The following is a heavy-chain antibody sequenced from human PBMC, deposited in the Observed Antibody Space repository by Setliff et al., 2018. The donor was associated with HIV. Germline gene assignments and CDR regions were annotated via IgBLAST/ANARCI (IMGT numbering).Heavy chain of an antibody. CDR1: GYSFTSLG. CDR2: INTHTGNP. V-gene: IGHV7-4-1*02. CDR3: ARALYGDYGGDINWFDP. Sequence: GASVKVSCKASGYSFTSLGLTWVRQAPGQGLEWMGWINTHTGNPTYAQGFTGRFVFSLDTSVSTAYLQISSLKPEDTGVYYCARALYGDYGGDINWFDPWGQGTLVTVSS. D-gene: IGHD4-17*01. J-gene: IGHJ5*02.